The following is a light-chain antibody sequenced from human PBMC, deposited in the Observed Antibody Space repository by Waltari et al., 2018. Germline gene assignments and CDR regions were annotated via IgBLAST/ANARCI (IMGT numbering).Light chain of an antibody. V-gene: IGLV1-44*01. CDR1: SHNLGRRP. Sequence: QYVLTPPPSAPATSGPTVPISCSGSSHNLGRRPPTLYQQFPGTAPKLLINTHNQRPSGVPDRFFGSRSVTSASLAISGLQSEDEADYYCAAWDDSLNAYVFATGTRVTVL. CDR2: THN. CDR3: AAWDDSLNAYV. J-gene: IGLJ1*01.